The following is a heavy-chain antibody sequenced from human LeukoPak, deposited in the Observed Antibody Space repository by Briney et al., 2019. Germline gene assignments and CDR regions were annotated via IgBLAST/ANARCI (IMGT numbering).Heavy chain of an antibody. Sequence: PGGSLRLSCAASGFTFSSYGMHWVRQAPGKGLEWVATIWYDGSNKYYADSVRGRFTISRDNSKNTLYVQMNSLRVEDTAVYYCARDGLRHFEWPNNWFDPWGQGTLVTASS. CDR1: GFTFSSYG. D-gene: IGHD3-9*01. V-gene: IGHV3-33*01. J-gene: IGHJ5*02. CDR2: IWYDGSNK. CDR3: ARDGLRHFEWPNNWFDP.